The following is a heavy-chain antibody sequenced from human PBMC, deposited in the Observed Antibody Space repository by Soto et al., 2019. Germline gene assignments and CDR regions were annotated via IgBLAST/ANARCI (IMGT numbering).Heavy chain of an antibody. CDR2: IFSNDEK. J-gene: IGHJ4*02. CDR3: AGIVWRYSSGCSQIWDY. Sequence: SCPTLVNPTETLTLTCTVSGFSLSNARMGVSWIRQPPGKALEWLAHIFSNDEKSYSTSLKSRLTISKDTSKSQVVLTMTNMGPVDKDTYDCAGIVWRYSSGCSQIWDYWGQGTLLTVSS. CDR1: GFSLSNARMG. V-gene: IGHV2-26*01. D-gene: IGHD6-19*01.